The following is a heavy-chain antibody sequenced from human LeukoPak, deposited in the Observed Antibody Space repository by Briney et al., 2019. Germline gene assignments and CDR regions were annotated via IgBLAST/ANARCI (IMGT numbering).Heavy chain of an antibody. Sequence: PGGSLGLSCVASRFTFSSYWMSWVRQAPGKGLEWVANIKQDGSEKHYVDSVKGRFTISRDNAKNSLYLQMNSLRAEDTAVYYCVRAAPAAGVGYYHYYMDVWGKGTTVIVSS. V-gene: IGHV3-7*01. J-gene: IGHJ6*03. D-gene: IGHD6-13*01. CDR2: IKQDGSEK. CDR1: RFTFSSYW. CDR3: VRAAPAAGVGYYHYYMDV.